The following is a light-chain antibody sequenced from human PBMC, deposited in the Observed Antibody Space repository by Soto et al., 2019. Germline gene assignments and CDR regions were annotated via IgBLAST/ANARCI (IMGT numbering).Light chain of an antibody. Sequence: DIQMPQSPSSVSASVGDSVTITCRASQGISRWLAWYQKKPGRAPKLLIYAASSLQSGVPVRFSGSGSGTDFILSISSLEPEDVATYYCQQLDSFPLTVGQGTRLEIK. CDR2: AAS. V-gene: IGKV1-12*01. CDR1: QGISRW. J-gene: IGKJ5*01. CDR3: QQLDSFPLT.